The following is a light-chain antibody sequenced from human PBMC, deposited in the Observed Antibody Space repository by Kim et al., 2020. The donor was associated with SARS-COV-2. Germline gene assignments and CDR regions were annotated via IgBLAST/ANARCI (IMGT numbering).Light chain of an antibody. CDR1: LSISSH. V-gene: IGKV3-11*01. CDR2: DAS. J-gene: IGKJ4*01. Sequence: LSRGHRATRSCRASLSISSHLVRYQQKPGQAPRLLMYDASKRAIGIPERFSGSGSGTDFTLTISSLEPEDFAVYYCQHRSNWPLTFGGGTKVEIK. CDR3: QHRSNWPLT.